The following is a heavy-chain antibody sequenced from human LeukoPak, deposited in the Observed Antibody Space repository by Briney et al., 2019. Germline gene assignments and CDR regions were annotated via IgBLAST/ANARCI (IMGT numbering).Heavy chain of an antibody. Sequence: GGSLRLSCAASGFTFSSYSMNWVRQAPGKGLEWVSSISSSSSYIYYADSVKGRFTICRDNAKNSLYLQMNSLRAEDPAVYYCARDRDQLRYFDWSLDYWGQGTLVTVSS. V-gene: IGHV3-21*06. CDR2: ISSSSSYI. J-gene: IGHJ4*02. CDR3: ARDRDQLRYFDWSLDY. CDR1: GFTFSSYS. D-gene: IGHD3-9*01.